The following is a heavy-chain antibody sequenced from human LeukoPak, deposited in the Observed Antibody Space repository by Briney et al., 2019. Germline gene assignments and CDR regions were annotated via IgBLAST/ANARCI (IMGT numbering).Heavy chain of an antibody. Sequence: SETLSLTCTVSGDSISGYFWSWIRQPAGKGLEWIGRMHADGDSNYNPSLKSRITLSFDTPENQFSLTLTSVTAADTAVYFCARAPSGCGGTCAFDAWGQGTLVTVSS. CDR3: ARAPSGCGGTCAFDA. CDR1: GDSISGYF. J-gene: IGHJ5*02. V-gene: IGHV4-4*07. CDR2: MHADGDS. D-gene: IGHD2-15*01.